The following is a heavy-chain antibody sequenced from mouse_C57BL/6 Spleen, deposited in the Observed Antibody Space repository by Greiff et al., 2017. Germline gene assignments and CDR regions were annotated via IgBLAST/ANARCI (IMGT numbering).Heavy chain of an antibody. CDR3: ARVDGSSYYWFAY. D-gene: IGHD1-1*01. J-gene: IGHJ3*01. V-gene: IGHV1-52*01. CDR2: IDPSDSDT. Sequence: QVQLQQPGAELVRPGSSVKLSCKASGYTFTSYWMHWVKQRPIQGLEWIGNIDPSDSDTHYNQKFKDKATLTVDKSSSTAYMQLSSLTSEDSAVYYCARVDGSSYYWFAYWGQGTLVTVSA. CDR1: GYTFTSYW.